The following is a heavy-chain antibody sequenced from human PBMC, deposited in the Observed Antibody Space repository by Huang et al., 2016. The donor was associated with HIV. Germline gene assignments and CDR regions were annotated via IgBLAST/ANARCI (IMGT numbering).Heavy chain of an antibody. J-gene: IGHJ4*02. V-gene: IGHV3-74*01. CDR2: INSDASST. CDR3: ARDPRIQSWLNFFDY. D-gene: IGHD3-22*01. CDR1: GFSISSYW. Sequence: EVQLVESGGGLVQPGGSLRLSCAASGFSISSYWMHWVRQAPGKGLVGVSRINSDASSTSDADSVKGRFTISRDNAKNTLYLQMNSLRAEDTAVYYCARDPRIQSWLNFFDYWGQGTLVSVSS.